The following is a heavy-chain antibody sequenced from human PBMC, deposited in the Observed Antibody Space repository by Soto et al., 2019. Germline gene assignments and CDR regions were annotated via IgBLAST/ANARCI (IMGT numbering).Heavy chain of an antibody. Sequence: ASLKVSCKASAYTFTGYYVQWVRQAPEQGLEWMGWINPNGGATRYAQKFQGRVTMTRDTSITTAYMDLSSLRSDDTAVYYCARGGRIGSGFEEGLDYWGQGTLVTVS. V-gene: IGHV1-2*02. D-gene: IGHD5-12*01. CDR2: INPNGGAT. J-gene: IGHJ4*02. CDR1: AYTFTGYY. CDR3: ARGGRIGSGFEEGLDY.